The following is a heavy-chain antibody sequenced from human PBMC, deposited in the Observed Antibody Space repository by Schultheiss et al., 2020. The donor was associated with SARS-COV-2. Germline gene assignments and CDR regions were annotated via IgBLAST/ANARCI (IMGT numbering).Heavy chain of an antibody. CDR2: IYYSGST. Sequence: SETLSLTCTVSGGSISSYYWSWIRQPPGKGLEWIGYIYYSGSTNYNPSLKSRVTISVDTSKNQFSLKVSSVTAADTAVYSCARHWPPVTGTFDYWGQGTLVTVSS. CDR1: GGSISSYY. V-gene: IGHV4-59*08. D-gene: IGHD6-19*01. CDR3: ARHWPPVTGTFDY. J-gene: IGHJ4*02.